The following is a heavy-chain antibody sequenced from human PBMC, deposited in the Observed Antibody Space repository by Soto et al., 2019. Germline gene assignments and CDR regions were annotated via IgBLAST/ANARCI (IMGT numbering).Heavy chain of an antibody. J-gene: IGHJ4*02. Sequence: QVQLVQSGAEVRQPGASVTVSCRTSGYTFTTYYMHWVRQAPGQGLEWMGIINPSGGSTRYAHNFQGRVTMTRDTSTSTVYMDLSSLRSEDTAVYYCARDKESAPDTYYFDYWGQGSLVTVSS. CDR2: INPSGGST. V-gene: IGHV1-46*03. CDR1: GYTFTTYY. CDR3: ARDKESAPDTYYFDY.